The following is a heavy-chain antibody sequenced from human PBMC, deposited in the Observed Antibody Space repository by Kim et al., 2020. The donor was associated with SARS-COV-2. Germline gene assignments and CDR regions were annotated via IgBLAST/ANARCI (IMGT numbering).Heavy chain of an antibody. D-gene: IGHD3-22*01. V-gene: IGHV4-30-2*04. J-gene: IGHJ4*02. Sequence: YNILSLKSRITITVDTSKNQFSLKLGSVTAADAAVYYCARHYYDSSGFDYWGQGTLVTVSS. CDR3: ARHYYDSSGFDY.